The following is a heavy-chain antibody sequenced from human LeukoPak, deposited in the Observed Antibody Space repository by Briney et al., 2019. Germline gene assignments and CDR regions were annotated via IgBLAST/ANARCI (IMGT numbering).Heavy chain of an antibody. CDR3: ARQTGISIDI. J-gene: IGHJ3*02. V-gene: IGHV3-21*01. D-gene: IGHD2/OR15-2a*01. Sequence: PGGSLRLSCAASGFAFSSYSMNWVRQAPGKGLERVSSISSSSSYIYYADSVKGRFTISRDNAKNSLFLQMNILRAADTAVYYCARQTGISIDIWGQGTMVTASS. CDR2: ISSSSSYI. CDR1: GFAFSSYS.